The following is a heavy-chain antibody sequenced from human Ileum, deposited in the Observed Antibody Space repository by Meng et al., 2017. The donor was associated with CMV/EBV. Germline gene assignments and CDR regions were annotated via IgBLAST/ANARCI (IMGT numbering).Heavy chain of an antibody. D-gene: IGHD6-19*01. J-gene: IGHJ4*02. CDR1: GYTFTDCY. Sequence: CKASGYTFTDCYIHWVRQAPGQGLQWMGWINPNSGDTNYAQTFQGRVTMTGDSSISTAYMELSSLRSDDTAVYYCARGSSGWPKGPDYWGQGALVTVSS. V-gene: IGHV1-2*02. CDR2: INPNSGDT. CDR3: ARGSSGWPKGPDY.